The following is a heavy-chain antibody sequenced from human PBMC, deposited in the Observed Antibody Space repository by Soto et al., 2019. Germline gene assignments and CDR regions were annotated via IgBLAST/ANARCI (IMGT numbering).Heavy chain of an antibody. CDR2: VYHTGST. D-gene: IGHD6-19*01. CDR3: ARRLFGSGWTLDS. J-gene: IGHJ4*02. CDR1: GASITTYY. Sequence: SETLSLTCEVSGASITTYYWTWIRQAPGKGLEWIGNVYHTGSTDYNSSLKSRVTISVDTSKNQFSLNMNSVTAADTAVYYCARRLFGSGWTLDSWGQGALVTVSS. V-gene: IGHV4-59*01.